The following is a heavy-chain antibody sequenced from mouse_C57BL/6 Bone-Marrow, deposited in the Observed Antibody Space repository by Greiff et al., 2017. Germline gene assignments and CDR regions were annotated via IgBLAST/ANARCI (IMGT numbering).Heavy chain of an antibody. CDR1: GFSLTSYG. V-gene: IGHV2-3*01. J-gene: IGHJ1*03. CDR2: IWGDGGT. D-gene: IGHD4-1*01. Sequence: VQLQQSGPGLVAPSQSLSITCTVSGFSLTSYGVSWVRQPPGKGLEWLGVIWGDGGTNYHSALISRLSISKDNAKSQVFLKLNSLQTDDTATYYCAKEGNWDWYFDVWGTGTTVTVSS. CDR3: AKEGNWDWYFDV.